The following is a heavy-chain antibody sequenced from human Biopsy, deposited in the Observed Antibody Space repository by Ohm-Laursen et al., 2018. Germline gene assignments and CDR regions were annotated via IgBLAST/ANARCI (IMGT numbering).Heavy chain of an antibody. Sequence: SLRLSCTASGFTFRSCSMSWVRQAPGKGLEWVSAISSAGDDTLYADSVKGRFTISRDNSKNTLFLQMHSLRAEDTAVYYCARGRGGLAPLDDWGPGTLVTVSS. V-gene: IGHV3-23*01. J-gene: IGHJ4*02. CDR2: ISSAGDDT. CDR1: GFTFRSCS. CDR3: ARGRGGLAPLDD.